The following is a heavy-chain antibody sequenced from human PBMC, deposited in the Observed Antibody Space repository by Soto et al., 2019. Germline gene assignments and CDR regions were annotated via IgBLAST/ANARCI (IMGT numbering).Heavy chain of an antibody. D-gene: IGHD3-3*01. J-gene: IGHJ4*02. V-gene: IGHV3-23*01. CDR3: AKGITPFGVAPPLAPSDY. CDR1: GFTFSSYA. CDR2: VSVSGGTT. Sequence: GGSLRLSCAASGFTFSSYAMSWVRQAPGKGLEWVSTVSVSGGTTYYADSVKGRFTISRDNPKNTLYLQMNSLRVEDTAAYYCAKGITPFGVAPPLAPSDYWGQGTLVTVSS.